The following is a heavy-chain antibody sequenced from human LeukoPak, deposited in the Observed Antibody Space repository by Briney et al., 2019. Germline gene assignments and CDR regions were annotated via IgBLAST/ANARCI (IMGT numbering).Heavy chain of an antibody. Sequence: GGSLRLSCAASGFTFSSYGMHWVRQAPGKGLEWVSYISSSSSTIYYEDSVKGRFTISRDNSKNTLYLQMNSLRAEDTAVYYCAKDSRYYDFWSGYSPKNWFDPWGQGTLVTVSS. CDR1: GFTFSSYG. J-gene: IGHJ5*02. D-gene: IGHD3-3*01. V-gene: IGHV3-48*01. CDR2: ISSSSSTI. CDR3: AKDSRYYDFWSGYSPKNWFDP.